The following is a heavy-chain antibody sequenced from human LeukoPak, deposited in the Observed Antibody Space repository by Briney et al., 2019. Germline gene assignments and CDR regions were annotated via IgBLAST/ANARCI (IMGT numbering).Heavy chain of an antibody. CDR3: ARYRYDILTGYQYYFDY. V-gene: IGHV4-39*07. J-gene: IGHJ4*02. CDR1: GGSISSSSYY. CDR2: IYYSGST. D-gene: IGHD3-9*01. Sequence: SETLSLTCTVSGGSISSSSYYWGWIRQPPGKGLEWIGSIYYSGSTYYNPSLKSRVTISVDTSKNQFSLKLSSVTAADTAVYYCARYRYDILTGYQYYFDYWGPGTLVTVSS.